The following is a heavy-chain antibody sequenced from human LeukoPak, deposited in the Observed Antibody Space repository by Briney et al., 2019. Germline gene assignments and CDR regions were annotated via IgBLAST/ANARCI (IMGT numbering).Heavy chain of an antibody. CDR3: ARGSSGWYGQDI. CDR2: INHSGST. J-gene: IGHJ3*02. D-gene: IGHD6-19*01. V-gene: IGHV4-34*01. CDR1: GGSFSGYY. Sequence: PSETLSLTCAVYGGSFSGYYWSWIRQPPGKGLEWIGEINHSGSTNYNPSLKSRVTISVDTSKNQFSLKLSSVTAADTAVYYCARGSSGWYGQDIWGQGTMVTVSS.